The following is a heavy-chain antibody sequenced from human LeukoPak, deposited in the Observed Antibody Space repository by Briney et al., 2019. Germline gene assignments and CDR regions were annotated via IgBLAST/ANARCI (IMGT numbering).Heavy chain of an antibody. V-gene: IGHV3-7*01. Sequence: GGSLRLSCAASGFTFSSYWMSWVRQAPGKGLEWVANIKQDGSEKYYVDSVKGRFTISRDNAKNSLYLQMNSLRAEDTAVYYCARPGAIKRSLRSDYVHWGQGTLVTVSS. CDR1: GFTFSSYW. CDR3: ARPGAIKRSLRSDYVH. CDR2: IKQDGSEK. D-gene: IGHD4-17*01. J-gene: IGHJ4*02.